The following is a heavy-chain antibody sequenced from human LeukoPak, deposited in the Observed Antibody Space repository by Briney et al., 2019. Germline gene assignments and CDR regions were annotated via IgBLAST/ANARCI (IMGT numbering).Heavy chain of an antibody. Sequence: GGSLRLSCAASGFTFSDYYMSWIRQAPGKGLEWVSYISYSGSTIYYADSVKGRFTNSRDNAKNSLYLQMNSLRAEDTAVYYCARVTRGSGYAFDIWGQGTMVTVSS. J-gene: IGHJ3*02. V-gene: IGHV3-11*04. CDR1: GFTFSDYY. D-gene: IGHD5-12*01. CDR2: ISYSGSTI. CDR3: ARVTRGSGYAFDI.